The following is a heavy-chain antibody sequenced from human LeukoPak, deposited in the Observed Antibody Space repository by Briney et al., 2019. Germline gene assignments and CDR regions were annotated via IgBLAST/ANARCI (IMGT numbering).Heavy chain of an antibody. Sequence: GGSLRLSCAASGFPFSSYWMSWVRQAPGKGLEWVANIKQDGSDKYYVDSVKGRFTISRDNAKNSLNLQLNSLRADDTAVYYCARLTGTTGFDYWGQGTLVTVS. D-gene: IGHD1-1*01. J-gene: IGHJ4*02. V-gene: IGHV3-7*01. CDR1: GFPFSSYW. CDR3: ARLTGTTGFDY. CDR2: IKQDGSDK.